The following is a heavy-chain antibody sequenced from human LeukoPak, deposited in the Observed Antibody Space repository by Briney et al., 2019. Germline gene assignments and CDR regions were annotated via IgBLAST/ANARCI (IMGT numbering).Heavy chain of an antibody. CDR3: ARDELGLGYCSGGSCYGMDV. CDR2: IIPIFGTA. J-gene: IGHJ6*04. D-gene: IGHD2-15*01. Sequence: SVKVSCKASGGTFSSYAISWVRQAPGQGLEWMGGIIPIFGTADYAQKFQGRVTITADESTSTAYMELSSLRSEDTAVYYCARDELGLGYCSGGSCYGMDVWGKGTTVTVSS. V-gene: IGHV1-69*13. CDR1: GGTFSSYA.